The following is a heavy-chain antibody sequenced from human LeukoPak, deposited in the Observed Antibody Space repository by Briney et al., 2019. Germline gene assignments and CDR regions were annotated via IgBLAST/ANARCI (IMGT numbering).Heavy chain of an antibody. CDR2: ISFDGSNT. D-gene: IGHD3-10*01. J-gene: IGHJ4*02. CDR3: ARDLNARKDGLHFGADC. Sequence: PGRSLRLSCTASGFTFGDYAMSWVRQAPGKGLEWVSIISFDGSNTYYGDSVRGRFTISRDNSKNTVDLQMDSLRVEDTAVYYCARDLNARKDGLHFGADCWGQGSLVTVSS. V-gene: IGHV3-30*04. CDR1: GFTFGDYA.